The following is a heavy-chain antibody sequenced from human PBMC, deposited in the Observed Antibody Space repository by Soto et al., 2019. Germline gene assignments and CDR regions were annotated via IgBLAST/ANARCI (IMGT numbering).Heavy chain of an antibody. V-gene: IGHV3-23*01. CDR1: GFTFSNYA. D-gene: IGHD3-10*01. Sequence: EVQLLESGGGLVQPGGSLRLSCAASGFTFSNYAMNWVRQAPGKGLEWVSAISSSGGSTSYADSVKGRFTISRDNSKNTRDLQVHSLRAEETAVYYCAKTLSGVGYFDCWGQGTLVTVSS. J-gene: IGHJ4*02. CDR2: ISSSGGST. CDR3: AKTLSGVGYFDC.